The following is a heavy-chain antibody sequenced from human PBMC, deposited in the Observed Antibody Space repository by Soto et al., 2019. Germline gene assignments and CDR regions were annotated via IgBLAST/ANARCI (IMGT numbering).Heavy chain of an antibody. CDR3: ARDREVRGWIDP. J-gene: IGHJ5*02. CDR2: IYQSGTT. CDR1: GGSISSGVHS. V-gene: IGHV4-30-2*06. D-gene: IGHD3-10*01. Sequence: QLQLQESGSGLVKPSETLSLTCTVSGGSISSGVHSWNWIRQSPGKGLEWIGNIYQSGTTHYNPSLQSRVTISVDNSKNQFSLKLTSVTVADTAIYYCARDREVRGWIDPWGQGTPVTVSS.